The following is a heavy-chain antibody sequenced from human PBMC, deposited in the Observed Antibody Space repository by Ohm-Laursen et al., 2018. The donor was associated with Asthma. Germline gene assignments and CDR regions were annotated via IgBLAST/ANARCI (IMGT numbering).Heavy chain of an antibody. CDR3: AKSTETTHYYSAMDV. J-gene: IGHJ6*02. CDR2: ISGDGASV. V-gene: IGHV3-23*01. D-gene: IGHD4-17*01. Sequence: GSLRLSCTASGFTFSNYAMTWVRQAPGKGLEWVSSISGDGASVYYADSVKGRFTISRDNSKNTLSLQLNSLRVEDTALYYCAKSTETTHYYSAMDVWGQGTTVTVSS. CDR1: GFTFSNYA.